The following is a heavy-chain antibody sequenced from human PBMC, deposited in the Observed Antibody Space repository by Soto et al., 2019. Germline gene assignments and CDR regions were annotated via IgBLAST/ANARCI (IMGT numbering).Heavy chain of an antibody. CDR3: ARDGYYDILNGYPSYGMDV. D-gene: IGHD3-9*01. J-gene: IGHJ6*02. CDR1: GGSISSGGYY. CDR2: IYYSGST. Sequence: SETLSLTFTVSGGSISSGGYYWSCIRQHPGKGLEWIWYIYYSGSTYYNPSLKSRFTISVDTSKNQFSLKLSSVTAEDTAVYYCARDGYYDILNGYPSYGMDVWGQGTTVTVSS. V-gene: IGHV4-31*03.